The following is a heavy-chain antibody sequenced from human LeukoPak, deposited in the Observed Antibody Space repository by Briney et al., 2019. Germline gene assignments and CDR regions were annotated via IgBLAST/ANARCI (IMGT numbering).Heavy chain of an antibody. J-gene: IGHJ4*02. CDR1: GYTFTGYY. Sequence: ASVKVSCKASGYTFTGYYMHWVRQAPGQGLEWMGWINPNSGGTNYAQKFQGWVTMTRDTSISTAYMELSRLRSDDTAVYYCARFLAPGYCSGGSCYFIDYWGQGTLVTVSS. CDR2: INPNSGGT. D-gene: IGHD2-15*01. CDR3: ARFLAPGYCSGGSCYFIDY. V-gene: IGHV1-2*04.